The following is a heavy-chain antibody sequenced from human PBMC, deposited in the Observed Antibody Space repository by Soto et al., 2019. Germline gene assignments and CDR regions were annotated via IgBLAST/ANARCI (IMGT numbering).Heavy chain of an antibody. Sequence: QITLKESGPSLVRPTETLTLTCTFSGFSRITGVGAGWVRQPPGKALGWLAVIFWDKNDYYRPSLQTRVTISKHTSEDQVVLTLTNMDPEYTATYFCTQIYGSGSWGWYFRSWGQGPLVTVSS. V-gene: IGHV2-5*02. CDR3: TQIYGSGSWGWYFRS. CDR1: GFSRITGVG. CDR2: IFWDKND. D-gene: IGHD1-26*01. J-gene: IGHJ4*02.